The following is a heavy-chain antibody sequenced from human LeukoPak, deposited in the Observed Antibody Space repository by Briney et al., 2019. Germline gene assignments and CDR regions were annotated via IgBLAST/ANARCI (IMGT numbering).Heavy chain of an antibody. V-gene: IGHV4-59*01. CDR2: IYYSGST. D-gene: IGHD3-10*01. CDR1: GGSISSYY. CDR3: ARQAIGFGEFHFDY. Sequence: SETLSLTCTVSGGSISSYYWSWIRQPPGKGLEWIGYIYYSGSTNYNPSLKSRVTISVDTSKNQFSLKLSSVTAADTAVYYCARQAIGFGEFHFDYWGQGTLVTVSS. J-gene: IGHJ4*02.